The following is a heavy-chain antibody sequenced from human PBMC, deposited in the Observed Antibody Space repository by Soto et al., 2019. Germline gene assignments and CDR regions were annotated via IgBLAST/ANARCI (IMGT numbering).Heavy chain of an antibody. CDR2: ISDYNFNT. CDR3: ARESSHYYFDY. D-gene: IGHD6-6*01. CDR1: GCRLAAKY. V-gene: IGHV1-18*01. Sequence: ASVKVSWKTCGCRLAAKYLHWLRQAPGQGLQWXGWISDYNFNTNSAQKLQGRVTMTTDTSTSTAYMDLRSLRYDDTAVYYCARESSHYYFDYWGQGTLVTVSS. J-gene: IGHJ4*02.